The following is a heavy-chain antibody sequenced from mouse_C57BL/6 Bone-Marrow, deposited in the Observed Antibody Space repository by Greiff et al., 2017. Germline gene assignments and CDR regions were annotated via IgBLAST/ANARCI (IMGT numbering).Heavy chain of an antibody. V-gene: IGHV1-81*01. Sequence: QVQLQQSGAELARPGASVKLSCKASGYTFTSYGISWVKQRTGQGLEWIGEIYPRSGNTYYNEKLKGKATLTADKSSSTAYMELRSLTSEDSAVYFCARSGYGNHYAMDYWGQGTSVTVSS. J-gene: IGHJ4*01. CDR3: ARSGYGNHYAMDY. CDR2: IYPRSGNT. D-gene: IGHD2-10*02. CDR1: GYTFTSYG.